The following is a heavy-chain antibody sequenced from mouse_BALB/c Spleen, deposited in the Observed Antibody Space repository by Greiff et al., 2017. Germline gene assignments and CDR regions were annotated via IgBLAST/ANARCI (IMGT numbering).Heavy chain of an antibody. D-gene: IGHD2-4*01. Sequence: EVMLVESGGDLVKPGGSLKLSCAASGFTFSSYGMSWVRQTPDKRLEWVATISSGGSYTYYPDSVKGRFTISRDNAKNTLYLQMSSLKSEDTAMYYCARHSGEYDYDWFAYWGQGTLVTVSA. CDR1: GFTFSSYG. CDR2: ISSGGSYT. CDR3: ARHSGEYDYDWFAY. J-gene: IGHJ3*01. V-gene: IGHV5-6*01.